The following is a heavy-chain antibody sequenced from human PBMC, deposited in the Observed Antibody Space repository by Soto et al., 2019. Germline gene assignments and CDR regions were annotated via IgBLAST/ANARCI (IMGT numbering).Heavy chain of an antibody. J-gene: IGHJ4*02. Sequence: GGSLRLSCAASGFTFDGYAMSWVRQAPGKGLQWVSTIGGSGDGTYYADSVKGRFTISRDNSKNTLYLQMNSLRVEDTAVYYCAKAREVTLVRVPSSYWGQGTLVTVSS. CDR3: AKAREVTLVRVPSSY. D-gene: IGHD3-10*01. CDR1: GFTFDGYA. V-gene: IGHV3-23*01. CDR2: IGGSGDGT.